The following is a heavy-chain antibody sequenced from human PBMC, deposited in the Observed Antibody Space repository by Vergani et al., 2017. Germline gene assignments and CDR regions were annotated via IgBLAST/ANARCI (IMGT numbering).Heavy chain of an antibody. V-gene: IGHV5-51*03. CDR2: IYPGNSET. D-gene: IGHD3-3*01. J-gene: IGHJ6*03. Sequence: EVQLEQSGAAVKKPGESLEISCKGSGYSFSRNWIAWVRERPGQGLEGMGMIYPGNSETRNNPSFRGQVTMSVDKSISTAYLQWSSLKASDSAMYYCARVYCRSMSGAGTDYFYHIDVWGKGTTVTVS. CDR1: GYSFSRNW. CDR3: ARVYCRSMSGAGTDYFYHIDV.